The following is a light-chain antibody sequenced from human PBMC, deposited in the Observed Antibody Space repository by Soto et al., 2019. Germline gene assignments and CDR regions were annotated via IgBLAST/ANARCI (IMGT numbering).Light chain of an antibody. CDR1: QSVRTN. CDR2: DAS. V-gene: IGKV3-15*01. Sequence: EIVMTQSPATLSASPGERATLSCRASQSVRTNLAWYQQKPGQAPRLLIYDASTMATGIPARFSGSGSGTEFTLTINSLQSEDFAIYYCQQRASWPPFTFGQGTKLEV. J-gene: IGKJ2*01. CDR3: QQRASWPPFT.